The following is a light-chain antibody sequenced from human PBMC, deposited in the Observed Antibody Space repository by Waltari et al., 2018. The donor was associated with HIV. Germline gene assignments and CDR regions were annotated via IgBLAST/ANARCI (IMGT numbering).Light chain of an antibody. Sequence: SYELTQPPSVSVSPGQTATITCSGAKLGDKYASWYQQKPGQSPVLVIYQDTKRPSGIPERFSGSNSGNTATLTISGTQAMDEADYYCQAWDTTTLIFGGGTKLTVL. J-gene: IGLJ2*01. V-gene: IGLV3-1*01. CDR3: QAWDTTTLI. CDR2: QDT. CDR1: KLGDKY.